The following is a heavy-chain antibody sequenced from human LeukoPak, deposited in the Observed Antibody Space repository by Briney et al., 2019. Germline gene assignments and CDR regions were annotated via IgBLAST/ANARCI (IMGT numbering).Heavy chain of an antibody. CDR1: GFTFSSYA. D-gene: IGHD3-3*01. Sequence: GGSLRLSCAASGFTFSSYAMHWVRQAPGKGLEWVAVISYDGSNKYYADPVKGRFTISRDNSKRTLFLQMNSLRAEDTAFYYCAKAELGVDTFFDYWGQGTLVTVSS. CDR3: AKAELGVDTFFDY. CDR2: ISYDGSNK. V-gene: IGHV3-30-3*01. J-gene: IGHJ4*02.